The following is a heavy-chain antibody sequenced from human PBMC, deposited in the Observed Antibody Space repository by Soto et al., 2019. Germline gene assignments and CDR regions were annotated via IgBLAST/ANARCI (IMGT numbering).Heavy chain of an antibody. CDR1: GFTFSNYW. Sequence: EVQLVESGGGLVQPGGSLRLSCAASGFTFSNYWMYWVRQAPGKGLVWVSRVNNDGTDTTHADSVKGRFTISRDNAENTLYLQLNRLRAEDTGVYYCARGGLQHALDVWGQGSTVTVSS. CDR3: ARGGLQHALDV. V-gene: IGHV3-74*03. D-gene: IGHD6-13*01. J-gene: IGHJ6*02. CDR2: VNNDGTDT.